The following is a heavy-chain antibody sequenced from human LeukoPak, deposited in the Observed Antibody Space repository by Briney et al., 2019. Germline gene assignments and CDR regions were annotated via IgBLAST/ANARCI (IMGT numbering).Heavy chain of an antibody. CDR3: AKDPPGIAVAGPEYFQH. CDR2: ISGSGGST. Sequence: GGSLRLSCAASGFTFSSYAMSWVRQAPGKGLERVSAISGSGGSTYYADSVKGRFTICRDNSKNTLYLQMNSLRAEDTAVYYCAKDPPGIAVAGPEYFQHWGQGTPVTVSS. CDR1: GFTFSSYA. D-gene: IGHD6-19*01. V-gene: IGHV3-23*01. J-gene: IGHJ1*01.